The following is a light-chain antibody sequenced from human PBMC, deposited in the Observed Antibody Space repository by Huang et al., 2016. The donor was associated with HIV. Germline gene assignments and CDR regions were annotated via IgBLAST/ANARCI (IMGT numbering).Light chain of an antibody. J-gene: IGKJ5*01. V-gene: IGKV3-15*01. CDR2: DAS. CDR1: ESVSSS. CDR3: QQYNDWPPIT. Sequence: EIVMTQSPDTQSVFPGERVTLSCRASESVSSSLAWYQQKSGQAPRLLIYDASTRATGIPARFSGSGSGTEFTLTINSLLSEDFAVYYCQQYNDWPPITFGQGTRLDMK.